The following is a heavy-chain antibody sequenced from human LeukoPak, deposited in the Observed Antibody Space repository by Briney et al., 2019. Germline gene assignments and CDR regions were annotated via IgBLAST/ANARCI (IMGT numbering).Heavy chain of an antibody. D-gene: IGHD3-3*01. CDR1: GGSISSSSYY. J-gene: IGHJ4*02. CDR3: AGGYDFWSGSIDY. CDR2: IYYSGST. Sequence: SETLSLTCTVSGGSISSSSYYWGWIRQPPGKGLEWIGSIYYSGSTNYNPSLKSRVTISVDTSKNQFSLKLSSVTAADTAVYYCAGGYDFWSGSIDYWGQGTLVTVSS. V-gene: IGHV4-39*01.